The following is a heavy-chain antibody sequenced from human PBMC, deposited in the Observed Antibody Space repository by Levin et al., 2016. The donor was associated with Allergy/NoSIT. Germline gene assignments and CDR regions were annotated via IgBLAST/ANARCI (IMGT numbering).Heavy chain of an antibody. D-gene: IGHD3-22*01. V-gene: IGHV3-33*01. J-gene: IGHJ3*02. Sequence: GGSLRLSCVVSGFSVTAYGIHWVRQAPGKGLEWVAIIWDDGNKKYYGDSVKGRFTISRDNSKDTVFLEMNNVRVEDTAMYYCARDGHYEFNGFDIWGQGTMVTVSS. CDR3: ARDGHYEFNGFDI. CDR2: IWDDGNKK. CDR1: GFSVTAYG.